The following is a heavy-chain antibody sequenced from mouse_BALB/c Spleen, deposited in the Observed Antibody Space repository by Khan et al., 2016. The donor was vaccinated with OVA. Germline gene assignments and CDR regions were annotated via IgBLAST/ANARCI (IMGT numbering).Heavy chain of an antibody. CDR1: GYTFTNYG. CDR3: ARSNAYWYFDG. V-gene: IGHV9-3-1*01. CDR2: INTYTGEP. J-gene: IGHJ1*01. Sequence: QIQLVQSGPELKKPGETVKISCKASGYTFTNYGMNWVKQAPGKGLKWMGWINTYTGEPTYADDFKGRSAFSLETSASTAYLQIKNLKSEDTATYGCARSNAYWYFDGWGAGTTVTVAA.